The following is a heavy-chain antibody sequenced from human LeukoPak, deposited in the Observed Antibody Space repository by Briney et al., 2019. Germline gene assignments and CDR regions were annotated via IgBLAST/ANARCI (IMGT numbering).Heavy chain of an antibody. Sequence: GGSLRLSCAASGFIFSNYGMSWVRQAPGKGLEWVSAITATSSSTHDADSVQGRFTISRDNSKNTLYLQMNSLRAEDTAVYYCAKDHGRDYYGSGRYDYWGQGTLVTVSS. D-gene: IGHD3-10*01. V-gene: IGHV3-23*01. CDR2: ITATSSST. CDR1: GFIFSNYG. J-gene: IGHJ4*02. CDR3: AKDHGRDYYGSGRYDY.